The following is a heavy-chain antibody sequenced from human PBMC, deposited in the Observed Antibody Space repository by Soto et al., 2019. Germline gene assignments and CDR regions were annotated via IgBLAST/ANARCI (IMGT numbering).Heavy chain of an antibody. CDR1: GFTFNTYD. Sequence: EVQLVESGGGLVKPGGSLRLSCAASGFTFNTYDMNWVRQAPGKGLEWVSSITTSSAYIYYAYSLKGRITISRDNAKNSLFLQMNSLRADDTAVYYCVRSGTARLLRHSWFDTWGQGTLVTVSS. CDR3: VRSGTARLLRHSWFDT. CDR2: ITTSSAYI. V-gene: IGHV3-21*01. D-gene: IGHD2-21*01. J-gene: IGHJ5*02.